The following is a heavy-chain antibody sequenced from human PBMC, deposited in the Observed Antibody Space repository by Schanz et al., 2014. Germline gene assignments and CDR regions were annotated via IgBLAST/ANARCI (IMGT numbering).Heavy chain of an antibody. D-gene: IGHD2-2*02. CDR3: AGGEYQLLYGN. Sequence: EVHLVESGGSLVQPGGSLRLSCAASGFTFSSYYMSWIRQAPGKGLEWISYISSTSRATYYADSVKGRFTISRDNAKNSLFLQMNSLRAEDTAVYYCAGGEYQLLYGNWGQGTLVTVAS. J-gene: IGHJ4*02. CDR2: ISSTSRAT. V-gene: IGHV3-48*01. CDR1: GFTFSSYY.